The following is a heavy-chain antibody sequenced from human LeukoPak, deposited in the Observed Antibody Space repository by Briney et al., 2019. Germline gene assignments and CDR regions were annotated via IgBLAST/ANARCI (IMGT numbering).Heavy chain of an antibody. CDR1: GYTFTSYD. J-gene: IGHJ4*02. V-gene: IGHV1-8*01. CDR2: MNPNSGNT. Sequence: GASVKVSCEASGYTFTSYDINWVRQAAGQGLEWMGWMNPNSGNTGYAQKFQGRVTMTRSTSISTVYMELGSLTSEDTSVYYCTQGSQNCASASCYNFGGQGPLVTVSS. CDR3: TQGSQNCASASCYNF. D-gene: IGHD2-2*02.